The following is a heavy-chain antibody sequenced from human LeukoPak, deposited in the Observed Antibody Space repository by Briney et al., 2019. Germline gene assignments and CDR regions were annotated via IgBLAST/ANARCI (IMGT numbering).Heavy chain of an antibody. CDR2: IYSGGST. CDR1: GFTVSSNY. J-gene: IGHJ4*02. D-gene: IGHD3-3*01. V-gene: IGHV3-53*01. Sequence: PGGSLRLSCAASGFTVSSNYMSWVRQAPGKGLEWVSVIYSGGSTYYADSVKGRFTISRDNSKNTLYLQMNSLRAEDTAVYYCANGGFWSGYSRDPGNWGQGTLVTVSS. CDR3: ANGGFWSGYSRDPGN.